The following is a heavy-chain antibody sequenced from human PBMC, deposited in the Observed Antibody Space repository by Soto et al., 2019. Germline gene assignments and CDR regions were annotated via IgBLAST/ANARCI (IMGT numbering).Heavy chain of an antibody. D-gene: IGHD3-16*01. CDR1: GFSLSTSGVG. CDR3: AHRGGATVGLYYFDY. J-gene: IGHJ4*02. CDR2: IYWHDDK. V-gene: IGHV2-5*01. Sequence: SCPTLVNPTQTLTLTCTFSGFSLSTSGVGVNWIRQPPGKALEWLALIYWHDDKRYSPSLKSRLTITKDTSKNQVVLTMTNMDPVDTATYYCAHRGGATVGLYYFDYWGQGAMVTVYS.